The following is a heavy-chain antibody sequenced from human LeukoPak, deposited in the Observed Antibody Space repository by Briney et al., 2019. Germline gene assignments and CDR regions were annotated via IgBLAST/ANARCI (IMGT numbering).Heavy chain of an antibody. J-gene: IGHJ6*02. CDR2: IHYSGST. V-gene: IGHV4-61*01. D-gene: IGHD3-3*01. Sequence: PSETLSLTCTVSGGSVSSGSYYWSWIRQPPGKGLEWIGYIHYSGSTNYNPSLKSRVTISVDTSKNQFSLKLSSVTAADTAVYYCARGYYDFWSGYYIYYGKDVWGQGTTVTVSS. CDR1: GGSVSSGSYY. CDR3: ARGYYDFWSGYYIYYGKDV.